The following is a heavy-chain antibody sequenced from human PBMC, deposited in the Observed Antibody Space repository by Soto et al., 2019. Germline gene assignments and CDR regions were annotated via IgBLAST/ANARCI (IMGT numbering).Heavy chain of an antibody. CDR1: GFTFNAYV. V-gene: IGHV3-30-3*01. CDR3: ARDSSSNYDDYFDY. J-gene: IGHJ4*02. D-gene: IGHD4-4*01. Sequence: GGSLRLSCAASGFTFNAYVIHWVRQAPGKGLEWVALISYNGNSKYYADSVKGRFTISRDNSKNTLYLQMNSLRAEDTAVYYCARDSSSNYDDYFDYWGQGTLVTVSS. CDR2: ISYNGNSK.